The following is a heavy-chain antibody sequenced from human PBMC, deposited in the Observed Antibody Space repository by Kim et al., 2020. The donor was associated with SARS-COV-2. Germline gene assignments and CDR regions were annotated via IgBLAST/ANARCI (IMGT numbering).Heavy chain of an antibody. J-gene: IGHJ4*02. CDR2: IDRNGNT. V-gene: IGHV4-30-2*01. CDR3: ARGRSPWGLDY. CDR1: GVSISSGGHS. Sequence: SETLSLTCGVSGVSISSGGHSWTWIRQPPGEGLEWLGYIDRNGNTNYNPSLKSRLTMSVDTSKNLFSLDLSSISAADTAVYYCARGRSPWGLDYWGPGNLVTVSS. D-gene: IGHD1-26*01.